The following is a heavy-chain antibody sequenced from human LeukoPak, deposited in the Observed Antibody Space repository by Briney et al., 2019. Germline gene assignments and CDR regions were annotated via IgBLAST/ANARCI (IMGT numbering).Heavy chain of an antibody. CDR3: TRLGGVSNY. CDR2: IRSKANSYAT. Sequence: GGSLRLSCAASGFTFSGSAMHWVRQASGKGLEWVGRIRSKANSYATAYAASVEGRFTISRDDSKNTAYLQMNSLKTEDTAVYYCTRLGGVSNYWGQGTLVTVSS. CDR1: GFTFSGSA. J-gene: IGHJ4*02. V-gene: IGHV3-73*01. D-gene: IGHD3-16*01.